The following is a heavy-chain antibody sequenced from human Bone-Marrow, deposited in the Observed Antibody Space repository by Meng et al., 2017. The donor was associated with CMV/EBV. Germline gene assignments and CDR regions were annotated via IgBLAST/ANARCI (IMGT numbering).Heavy chain of an antibody. CDR2: IIPIFGTA. V-gene: IGHV1-69*05. CDR1: GGTFSSYA. D-gene: IGHD2-21*01. Sequence: SVKVSCKASGGTFSSYAISWVRQAPGQGLEWMGGIIPIFGTANYAQKFQGRVTITTDESTSTAYMELSSLRSEDTAVYYCAGTLFRAYYYYGMDVWGQGTLVPVSS. J-gene: IGHJ6*02. CDR3: AGTLFRAYYYYGMDV.